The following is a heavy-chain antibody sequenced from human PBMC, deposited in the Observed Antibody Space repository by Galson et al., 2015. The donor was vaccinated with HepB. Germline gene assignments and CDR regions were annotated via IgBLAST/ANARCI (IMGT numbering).Heavy chain of an antibody. CDR2: IIPIFGTA. V-gene: IGHV1-69*13. J-gene: IGHJ5*02. CDR3: ARAWVEYSSSSLGTTWYNWFDP. D-gene: IGHD6-6*01. CDR1: GGTFSSYA. Sequence: SVKVSCKASGGTFSSYAISWVRQAPGQGLEWMGGIIPIFGTANYAQKFQGRVTITADESTSTAYMELSSLRSEDTAVYYCARAWVEYSSSSLGTTWYNWFDPWGQGTLVTVSS.